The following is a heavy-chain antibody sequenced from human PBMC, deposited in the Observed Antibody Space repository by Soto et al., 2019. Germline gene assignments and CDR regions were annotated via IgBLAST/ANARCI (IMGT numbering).Heavy chain of an antibody. D-gene: IGHD6-6*01. J-gene: IGHJ6*02. Sequence: PGESLKISCKGSGYSFTSYWISWVRQMPGKGLEWMGRIDPSDSYTNYSPSFQGHVTISADKSISTAYLQWSSLKASDTAMYYCASLPIPSSIAARRGMDVWGQGTTVTVSS. CDR3: ASLPIPSSIAARRGMDV. V-gene: IGHV5-10-1*01. CDR2: IDPSDSYT. CDR1: GYSFTSYW.